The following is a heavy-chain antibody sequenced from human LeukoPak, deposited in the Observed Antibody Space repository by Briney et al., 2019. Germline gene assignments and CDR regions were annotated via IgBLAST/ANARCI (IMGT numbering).Heavy chain of an antibody. CDR2: INHSGST. D-gene: IGHD4-17*01. J-gene: IGHJ6*02. CDR1: GGSISSYY. CDR3: ARDRRYGGNGGYYGMDV. V-gene: IGHV4-34*01. Sequence: PSETLSLTCTVSGGSISSYYWSWIRQPPGKGLEWIGEINHSGSTNYNPSLKSRVTISVDTSKNQFSLKLSSVTAADTAVYYCARDRRYGGNGGYYGMDVWGQGTTVTVSS.